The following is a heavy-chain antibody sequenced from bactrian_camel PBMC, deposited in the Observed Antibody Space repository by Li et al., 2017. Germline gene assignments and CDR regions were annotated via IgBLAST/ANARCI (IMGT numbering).Heavy chain of an antibody. V-gene: IGHV3S53*01. D-gene: IGHD2*01. CDR3: AAAMTRYCYRNRNFGY. Sequence: HVQLVESGGGSVQAGGSLRLSCARSGFIASPHCMGWFRQAPGKEREGVALPSSDGNINYADSVKGRFTISRDNAKNTLYLQMNSLQPEDTAMYYCAAAMTRYCYRNRNFGYWGQGTQVTVS. J-gene: IGHJ6*01. CDR2: PSSDGNI. CDR1: GFIASPHC.